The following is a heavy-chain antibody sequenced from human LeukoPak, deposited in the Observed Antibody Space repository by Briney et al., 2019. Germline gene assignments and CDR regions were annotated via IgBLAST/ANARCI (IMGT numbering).Heavy chain of an antibody. Sequence: KSSETLSLTCTVSGGSISSSNYSWGWIRQPPGKGLEWIGSLDYSGTTYYNPSLKSRVTISIETSKSQFSLKLSSVTAADTAVYYCARAPNYYGSGSHIAAPFDYWGQGTLVTVSS. D-gene: IGHD3-10*01. V-gene: IGHV4-39*07. CDR3: ARAPNYYGSGSHIAAPFDY. CDR1: GGSISSSNYS. CDR2: LDYSGTT. J-gene: IGHJ4*02.